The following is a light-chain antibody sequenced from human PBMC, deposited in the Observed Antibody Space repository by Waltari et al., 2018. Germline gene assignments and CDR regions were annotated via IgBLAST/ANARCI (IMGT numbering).Light chain of an antibody. CDR3: CSYAGSSTFM. V-gene: IGLV2-23*02. J-gene: IGLJ3*02. Sequence: QSALTQPASVSGSPGQSITISCTGTSSDVGSYNLVSWYQQHPGKAPKLMIYEVSKRPSGVSNRLSGSKSGNTASLTISGLQAEDEADYYCCSYAGSSTFMFGGGTKLTVL. CDR2: EVS. CDR1: SSDVGSYNL.